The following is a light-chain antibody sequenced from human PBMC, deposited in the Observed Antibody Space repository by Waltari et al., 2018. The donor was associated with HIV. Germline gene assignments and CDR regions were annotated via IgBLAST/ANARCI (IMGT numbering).Light chain of an antibody. V-gene: IGLV3-19*01. CDR3: KTRDRSGNLYV. Sequence: SSELTQDPAVSVALGQTVKITCQGDNLRPYYASWYQQKPGQAPVLVSYGKNKRPPEIPDRFSSSASRNTASLTITGAQAEDEADYYCKTRDRSGNLYVFGTGTTVTVL. CDR2: GKN. CDR1: NLRPYY. J-gene: IGLJ1*01.